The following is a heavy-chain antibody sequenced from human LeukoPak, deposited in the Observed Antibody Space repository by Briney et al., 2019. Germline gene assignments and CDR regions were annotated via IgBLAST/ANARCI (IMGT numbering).Heavy chain of an antibody. J-gene: IGHJ6*03. V-gene: IGHV3-48*03. Sequence: GGSLRLSCAASGFTFSSYVMNWVRQAPGKGLEWVSYISSSGSTIYYADSVKGRFTISRDNAKNSLYLQMNSLRAEDTAVYYCARDNNVANYYYYYMDVWGKGTTVTISS. CDR3: ARDNNVANYYYYYMDV. CDR1: GFTFSSYV. D-gene: IGHD1-14*01. CDR2: ISSSGSTI.